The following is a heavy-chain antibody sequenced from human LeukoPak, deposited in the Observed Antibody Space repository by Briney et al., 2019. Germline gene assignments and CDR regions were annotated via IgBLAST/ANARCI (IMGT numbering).Heavy chain of an antibody. CDR3: ARCGSGWSYYYNYGMDV. CDR1: GFTVSSNY. Sequence: GGSLRLSCAASGFTVSSNYMSWVRQAPGKGLEWVSVIYSGGSTYYADSVKGRFTISRDNPKNTLFLQMNSLRVEDTAVYYCARCGSGWSYYYNYGMDVWGQGTTVTVSS. V-gene: IGHV3-53*01. D-gene: IGHD6-19*01. J-gene: IGHJ6*02. CDR2: IYSGGST.